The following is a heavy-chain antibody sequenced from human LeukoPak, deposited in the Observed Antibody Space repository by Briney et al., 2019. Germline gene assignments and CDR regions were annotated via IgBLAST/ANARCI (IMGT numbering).Heavy chain of an antibody. V-gene: IGHV3-33*01. J-gene: IGHJ4*02. CDR2: IWYDGSNK. Sequence: GGSLRLSCAASGFTFSSYGMHWVRQAPGKGLEWVAVIWYDGSNKYYADSVKGRFTISRDNSKNTLYLQMNSLRAEDTVVYYCARDGGGFTFDYWGQGTLVTVSS. CDR3: ARDGGGFTFDY. CDR1: GFTFSSYG. D-gene: IGHD2-15*01.